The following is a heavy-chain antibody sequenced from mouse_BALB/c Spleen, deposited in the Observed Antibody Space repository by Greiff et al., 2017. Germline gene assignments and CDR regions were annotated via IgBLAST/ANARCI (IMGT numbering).Heavy chain of an antibody. D-gene: IGHD2-2*01. V-gene: IGHV1-5*01. CDR2: IYPGNSDT. CDR1: GYTFTSYW. J-gene: IGHJ2*01. CDR3: TRPGGLRYYFDY. Sequence: EVQLQESGTVLARPGASVKMSCKASGYTFTSYWMHWVKQRPGQGLEWIGAIYPGNSDTSYNQKFKGKAKLTAVTSTSTAYMELSSLTNEDSAVYYCTRPGGLRYYFDYWGQGTTLTVSS.